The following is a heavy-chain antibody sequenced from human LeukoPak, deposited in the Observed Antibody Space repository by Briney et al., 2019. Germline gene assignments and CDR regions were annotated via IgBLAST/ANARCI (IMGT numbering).Heavy chain of an antibody. Sequence: GASVKVSCKASGYTFTGYYMHWVRQAPGQGLEWMGWINPNSGGTNYAQKFQGRVTMTRDTSISTAYMELSRLRSDDTAVYYCARDRGTAFPPPFDHWGQGTLVTVSS. CDR1: GYTFTGYY. J-gene: IGHJ4*02. D-gene: IGHD2-21*02. CDR3: ARDRGTAFPPPFDH. CDR2: INPNSGGT. V-gene: IGHV1-2*02.